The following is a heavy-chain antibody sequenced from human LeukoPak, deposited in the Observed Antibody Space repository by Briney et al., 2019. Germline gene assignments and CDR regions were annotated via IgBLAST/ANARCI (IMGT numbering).Heavy chain of an antibody. CDR1: GFTFSNYW. CDR2: INSDGSST. D-gene: IGHD1-26*01. Sequence: GGSLRLSCAASGFTFSNYWMHWVRQAPGKGLVWVSRINSDGSSTNYADSVKGRFSISRDNSKNTLYLQMNSLRAEDTALYYCAKKVVVGATSPYSDFQDWGQGTLVTVSS. CDR3: AKKVVVGATSPYSDFQD. V-gene: IGHV3-74*01. J-gene: IGHJ1*01.